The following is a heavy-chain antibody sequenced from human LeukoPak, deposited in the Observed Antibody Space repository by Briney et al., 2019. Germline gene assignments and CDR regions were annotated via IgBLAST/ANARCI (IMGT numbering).Heavy chain of an antibody. CDR3: ARRRGYSYGYAHYYYYMDV. CDR1: GYTFTSYA. V-gene: IGHV1-3*03. D-gene: IGHD5-18*01. J-gene: IGHJ6*03. CDR2: INAGNGNT. Sequence: ASVKVSCKASGYTFTSYAMHWVRQAPGQRLEWMGWINAGNGNTKYSQEFQGRVTITRDTSASTAYMELSSLRSEDTAVYYCARRRGYSYGYAHYYYYMDVWGKGTTVTISS.